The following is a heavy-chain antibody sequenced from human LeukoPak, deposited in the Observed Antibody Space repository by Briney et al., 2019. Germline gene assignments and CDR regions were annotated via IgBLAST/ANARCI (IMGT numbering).Heavy chain of an antibody. CDR3: ARGGRTSAPGTGYFDF. Sequence: GGSLRLSCAASGFTFSSYVMSWVRQAPGKGLEWVSAVSTSGGSTYYADAVRARFTISGDNSKNTLYLQMNSLRAEDTALYYCARGGRTSAPGTGYFDFWGQGTLVTVSS. V-gene: IGHV3-23*01. CDR2: VSTSGGST. J-gene: IGHJ4*02. D-gene: IGHD6-13*01. CDR1: GFTFSSYV.